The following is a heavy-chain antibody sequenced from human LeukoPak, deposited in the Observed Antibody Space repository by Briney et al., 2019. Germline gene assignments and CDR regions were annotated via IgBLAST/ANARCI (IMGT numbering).Heavy chain of an antibody. CDR1: GFTFSIYA. V-gene: IGHV3-30-3*02. CDR2: ISYDGSNK. D-gene: IGHD4-23*01. Sequence: AGGSLRLSCAASGFTFSIYAMHWVRQAPGKGLEWVAVISYDGSNKYYADSVKGRFTISRDNSKNTLYLQMNSLRAEDTAVYYCAKSPAVDAAFDIWGQGTMVTVSS. CDR3: AKSPAVDAAFDI. J-gene: IGHJ3*02.